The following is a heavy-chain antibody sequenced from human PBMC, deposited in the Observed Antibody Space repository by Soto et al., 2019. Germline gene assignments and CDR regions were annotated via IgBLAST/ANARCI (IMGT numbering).Heavy chain of an antibody. CDR1: GGSFSGHY. CDR3: ARGISMIVEVQRDAPDKYYFDS. J-gene: IGHJ4*02. Sequence: QVQLRQWGAGLLKPSETLSLTCAVYGGSFSGHYWSWIRQPPGKGLEWIGEINHSGSTNSNPSLKSRFTISVDTSNNQFSLKLNSVTAADTAVYYCARGISMIVEVQRDAPDKYYFDSWGQGTLVTVSS. CDR2: INHSGST. V-gene: IGHV4-34*01. D-gene: IGHD3-22*01.